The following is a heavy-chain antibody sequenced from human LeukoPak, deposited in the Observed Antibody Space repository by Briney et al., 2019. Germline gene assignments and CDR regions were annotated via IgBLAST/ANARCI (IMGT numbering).Heavy chain of an antibody. D-gene: IGHD3-10*01. J-gene: IGHJ4*02. CDR1: GYSFTTYW. Sequence: GESLKISCKGSGYSFTTYWIGWVRQMPGKGLEWMGIIYPGDSDTICSPSFQGQVTISADRSISTAYLQWSSLKASDTAMYYCARPYYGSGYYEYWGQGTLVTVSS. CDR3: ARPYYGSGYYEY. V-gene: IGHV5-51*01. CDR2: IYPGDSDT.